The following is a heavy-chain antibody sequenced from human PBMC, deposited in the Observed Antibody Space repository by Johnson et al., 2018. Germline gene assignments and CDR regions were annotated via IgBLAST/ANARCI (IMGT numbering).Heavy chain of an antibody. D-gene: IGHD3-10*01. Sequence: VQLVEAGGGLVQPRGSLRLSCAASGFTFSSYDMHWVRQATGKGLEWVSAIGTAGDTYYPGSVKGRFTISRENAKNSLDLQMTSLRAGDTAVYYCARAGLLGFGEYDGMDVWGQGTTVTVSS. CDR3: ARAGLLGFGEYDGMDV. CDR2: IGTAGDT. J-gene: IGHJ6*02. V-gene: IGHV3-13*01. CDR1: GFTFSSYD.